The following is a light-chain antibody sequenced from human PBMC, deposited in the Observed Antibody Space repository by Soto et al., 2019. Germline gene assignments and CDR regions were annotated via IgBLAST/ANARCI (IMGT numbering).Light chain of an antibody. J-gene: IGLJ3*02. CDR2: EDN. Sequence: NFMLTQPHSVSESPGKTVTISCTRSSGSIASNYVQWYQQRPGSAPTTVIYEDNQRPSGVPDRFSGSIDSSSNSASLTISGLKTEEEADYYCQSYDSSKEVFGLGTKVNVL. V-gene: IGLV6-57*03. CDR3: QSYDSSKEV. CDR1: SGSIASNY.